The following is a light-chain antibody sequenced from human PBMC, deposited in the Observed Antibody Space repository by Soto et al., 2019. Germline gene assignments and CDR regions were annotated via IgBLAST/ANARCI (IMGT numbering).Light chain of an antibody. J-gene: IGLJ1*01. CDR2: SNH. CDR1: NSNIGRGT. V-gene: IGLV1-44*01. CDR3: ATWDASLNVFYV. Sequence: QSVLTQPPSASGTPGQRVTISCSGSNSNIGRGTVNWYQQLPGTAPKLLIYSNHLRPSGVPNRCSGSKSGTSASLAISGLQSEDEAEYYCATWDASLNVFYVFGTGTKLTVL.